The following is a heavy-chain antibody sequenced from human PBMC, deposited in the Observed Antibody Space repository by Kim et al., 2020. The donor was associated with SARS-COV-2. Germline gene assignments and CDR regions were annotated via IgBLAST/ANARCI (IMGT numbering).Heavy chain of an antibody. Sequence: GGSLRLSCAASGFTFSSYAMHWVRQAPGKGLEWVAVISYDGSNKYYADSVKGRFTISRDNSKNTLYLQMNSLRAEDTAVYYCARDGIPYTLYYYYGMDVWGQGTTVTVSS. J-gene: IGHJ6*02. V-gene: IGHV3-30*04. CDR2: ISYDGSNK. D-gene: IGHD2-2*02. CDR1: GFTFSSYA. CDR3: ARDGIPYTLYYYYGMDV.